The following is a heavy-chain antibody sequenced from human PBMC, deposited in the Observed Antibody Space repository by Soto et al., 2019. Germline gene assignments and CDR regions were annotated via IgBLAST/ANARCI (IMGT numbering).Heavy chain of an antibody. V-gene: IGHV3-30-3*01. Sequence: QVQLVESGGGVVQPGRSLRLSCAASGFTFSSYAMHWVRQAPGKGLEWVAVISYDGSNKYYADSVKGRFTISRDNSKNTLYLQMNSLRAEDTAVYYCARDGGSRRGSGSVVNYWGQGTLVTVSS. CDR3: ARDGGSRRGSGSVVNY. CDR2: ISYDGSNK. D-gene: IGHD3-10*01. CDR1: GFTFSSYA. J-gene: IGHJ4*02.